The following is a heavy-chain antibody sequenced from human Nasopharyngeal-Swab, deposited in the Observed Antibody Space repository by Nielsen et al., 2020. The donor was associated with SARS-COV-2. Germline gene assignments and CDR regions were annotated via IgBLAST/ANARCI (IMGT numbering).Heavy chain of an antibody. V-gene: IGHV3-48*02. Sequence: GESLKISCAASGFTFSSYSMNWVRQAPGKGLEWVSYISSSSTIYYADSVKGRFTISRDNAKNSLYLQMNSLRDEDTAVYYCARERARFLEWLLYGTFDYWGQGTLVTVSS. J-gene: IGHJ4*02. CDR3: ARERARFLEWLLYGTFDY. CDR2: ISSSSTI. CDR1: GFTFSSYS. D-gene: IGHD3-3*01.